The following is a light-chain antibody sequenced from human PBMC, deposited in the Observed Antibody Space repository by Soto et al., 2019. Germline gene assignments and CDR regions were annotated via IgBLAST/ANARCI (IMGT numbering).Light chain of an antibody. CDR1: TSNIGTNT. CDR3: ATWDGSLNVV. CDR2: SND. Sequence: QSVLTQSPSASGTPGQRVSISCSGSTSNIGTNTVSWYQHVPGTAPKLLIYSNDQRPSAVPGRFSGSKSGTSASLAISGLLSEDEADYYCATWDGSLNVVFGGGTQLTVL. V-gene: IGLV1-44*01. J-gene: IGLJ2*01.